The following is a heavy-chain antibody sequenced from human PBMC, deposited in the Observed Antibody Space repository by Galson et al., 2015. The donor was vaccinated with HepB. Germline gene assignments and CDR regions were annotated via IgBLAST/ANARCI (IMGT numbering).Heavy chain of an antibody. CDR3: ARDSGERFGELFLLDYYYGMDV. CDR2: ISSSGSTI. Sequence: SLRLSCAASGFTFSDYYMSWIRQAPGKGLEWVSYISSSGSTIYYADSVKGRFTISRDNAKNSLYLQMNSLRAEDTAVYYCARDSGERFGELFLLDYYYGMDVWGQGTTVTVSS. CDR1: GFTFSDYY. V-gene: IGHV3-11*01. J-gene: IGHJ6*02. D-gene: IGHD3-10*01.